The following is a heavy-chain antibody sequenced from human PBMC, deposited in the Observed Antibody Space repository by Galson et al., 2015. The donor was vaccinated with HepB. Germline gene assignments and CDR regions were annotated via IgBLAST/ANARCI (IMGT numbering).Heavy chain of an antibody. Sequence: SLRLSCAASGFTFSNAWMNWVRQAPGKGLEWVGRIKSKTDGGTTDYAAPVKGRFTISRDDSKNTLYLQMNSLKTEDTAVYYCTTSELVGATSFQRWWGQGTLVTVSS. CDR1: GFTFSNAW. CDR3: TTSELVGATSFQRW. J-gene: IGHJ4*02. V-gene: IGHV3-15*07. CDR2: IKSKTDGGTT. D-gene: IGHD1-26*01.